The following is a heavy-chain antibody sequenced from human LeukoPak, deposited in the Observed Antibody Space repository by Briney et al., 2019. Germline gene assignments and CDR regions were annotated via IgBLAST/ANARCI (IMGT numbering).Heavy chain of an antibody. Sequence: GGSLRLSCAASGFTFSSYGMHWVRQAPGKGLEWVAFIRYDGSNKYYADSVKGRFTISRDNSKNTLYLQMNSLRAEDTAVYYCAKQPIDLDAYYFDYWGQGTLVTVSS. V-gene: IGHV3-30*02. CDR3: AKQPIDLDAYYFDY. J-gene: IGHJ4*02. CDR2: IRYDGSNK. CDR1: GFTFSSYG. D-gene: IGHD1-14*01.